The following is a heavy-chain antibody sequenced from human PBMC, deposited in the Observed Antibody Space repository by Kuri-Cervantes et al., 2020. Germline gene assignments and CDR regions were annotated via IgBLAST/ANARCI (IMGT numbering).Heavy chain of an antibody. CDR1: GGSISSSSYY. Sequence: SQTLSLTCAVSGGSISSSSYYWSWIRQPPGKGLEWIGSIYYSGSTYYNPSLRSRVTISVDTSKNQFSLKLSSVTAADTAVYYCARDQTGYSYGPGAFDIWGQGTMVTVSS. V-gene: IGHV4-39*07. J-gene: IGHJ3*02. CDR2: IYYSGST. D-gene: IGHD5-18*01. CDR3: ARDQTGYSYGPGAFDI.